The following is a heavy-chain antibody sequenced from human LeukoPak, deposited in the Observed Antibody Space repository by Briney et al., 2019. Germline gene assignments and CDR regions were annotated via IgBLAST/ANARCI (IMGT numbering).Heavy chain of an antibody. J-gene: IGHJ5*02. Sequence: PGGSLRLSCAASGFTFSSYSMNWVRQAPGKGLEWVAFIRPDGDNKYYADSVKGRFTISRDNSKNTLYLQMNSLRAEDAAVYYCASFLSSGYYQTWYDPWGQGTLVTVSS. CDR3: ASFLSSGYYQTWYDP. V-gene: IGHV3-30*02. D-gene: IGHD3-22*01. CDR1: GFTFSSYS. CDR2: IRPDGDNK.